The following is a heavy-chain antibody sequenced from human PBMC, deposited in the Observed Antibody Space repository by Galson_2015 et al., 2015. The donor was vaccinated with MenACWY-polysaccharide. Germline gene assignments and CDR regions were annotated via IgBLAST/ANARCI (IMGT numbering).Heavy chain of an antibody. CDR2: IKSNIDGGTT. CDR3: IFAAAGPKY. V-gene: IGHV3-15*01. D-gene: IGHD6-13*01. CDR1: GFTFSNAW. J-gene: IGHJ4*02. Sequence: SLRLSCAASGFTFSNAWMTWVRQAPGKGPEWVGRIKSNIDGGTTDYAVFVKGRFTISRDDSKNTLYLEMNSLTIEDTVVYYCIFAAAGPKYWVQGTLVTVSS.